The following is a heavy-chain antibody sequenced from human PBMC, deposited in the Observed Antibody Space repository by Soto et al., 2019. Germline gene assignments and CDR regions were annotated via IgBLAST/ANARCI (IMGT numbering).Heavy chain of an antibody. CDR3: ARGSSGYISSWYYFDY. CDR1: GFAFTDYA. CDR2: ISGIGGST. V-gene: IGHV3-23*01. J-gene: IGHJ4*02. D-gene: IGHD6-13*01. Sequence: LRLSCAGSGFAFTDYALRWVRQAPGKGLEWVATISGIGGSTYLADSVKGRLSISRDNSKNTVSLLMNSLRAEDTAVYFCARGSSGYISSWYYFDYWGRGTLVTVSS.